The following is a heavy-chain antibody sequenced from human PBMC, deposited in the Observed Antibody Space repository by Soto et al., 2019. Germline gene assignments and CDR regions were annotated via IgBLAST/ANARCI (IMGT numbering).Heavy chain of an antibody. D-gene: IGHD6-19*01. Sequence: PSETLSLTCAVYGGSFSGYYWSWTRQPPGKGLEWIGEINHSGSTNYNPSLKSRVTISVDTSKNQFSLKLSSVTAADTAVYYCARQRLQWLVEYWGQGTLVTVYS. V-gene: IGHV4-34*01. CDR3: ARQRLQWLVEY. J-gene: IGHJ4*02. CDR1: GGSFSGYY. CDR2: INHSGST.